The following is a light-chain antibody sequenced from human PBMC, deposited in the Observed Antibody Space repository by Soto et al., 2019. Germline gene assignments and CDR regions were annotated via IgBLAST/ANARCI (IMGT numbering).Light chain of an antibody. J-gene: IGKJ5*01. CDR3: QQSFSAPPT. CDR2: STS. Sequence: PCSVSASAGNRVTITCRTSQGISSWLAWYQQKPGKAPKLLIYSTSYLQGGVPSGFSSSGSGANFSLTISNLQPEDFATYYCQQSFSAPPTFGQGTRLEI. CDR1: QGISSW. V-gene: IGKV1-12*01.